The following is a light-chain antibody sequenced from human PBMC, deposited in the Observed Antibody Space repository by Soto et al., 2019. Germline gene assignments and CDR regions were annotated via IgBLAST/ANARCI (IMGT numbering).Light chain of an antibody. CDR2: GNS. CDR1: SSNIGAGYD. J-gene: IGLJ1*01. CDR3: QSYDSSLSAHNYV. V-gene: IGLV1-40*01. Sequence: QSVLTQPPSVSGAPGQRVTIFCTGSSSNIGAGYDVHWYQQLPGTAPKLLIYGNSNRPSGVPDRFSGSKSGTSASLAITGLQAEDEADYYCQSYDSSLSAHNYVFGTGTKVTVL.